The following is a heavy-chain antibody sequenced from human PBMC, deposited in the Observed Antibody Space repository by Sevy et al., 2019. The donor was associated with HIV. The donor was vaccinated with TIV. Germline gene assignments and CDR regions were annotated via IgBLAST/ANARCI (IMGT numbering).Heavy chain of an antibody. Sequence: GGYLRLSCAASGFTLNNYWMNWVRQAPGKGLEWVANIKQDGSVKYYVDSVKGRFTISRDNARNLVFLQMNSLRVEDMALYYCVRAIAADGSFWGQGTLVTVSS. CDR2: IKQDGSVK. CDR3: VRAIAADGSF. J-gene: IGHJ4*02. D-gene: IGHD6-13*01. V-gene: IGHV3-7*01. CDR1: GFTLNNYW.